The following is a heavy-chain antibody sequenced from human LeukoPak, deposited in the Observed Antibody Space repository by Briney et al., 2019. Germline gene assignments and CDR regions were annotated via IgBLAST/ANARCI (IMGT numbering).Heavy chain of an antibody. CDR2: IYNSGTT. CDR3: AGRMQMSTFGEVNWLDP. D-gene: IGHD3-16*01. J-gene: IGHJ5*02. CDR1: GGSISSSSYY. Sequence: KPSETLSLTCTVSGGSISSSSYYWGWIRQPPGKGLEWIGYIYNSGTTNYNPSLQSRITISVDTSKNQFSLKLSSATAADTAVYYCAGRMQMSTFGEVNWLDPWGQGTLVTVSS. V-gene: IGHV4-61*05.